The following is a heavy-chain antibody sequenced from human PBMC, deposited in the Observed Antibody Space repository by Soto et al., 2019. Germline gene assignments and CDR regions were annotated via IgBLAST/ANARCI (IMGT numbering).Heavy chain of an antibody. CDR1: GYTFTGYY. J-gene: IGHJ4*02. V-gene: IGHV1-2*02. CDR2: INPNSGGT. Sequence: QVQLVQSGAEVKKPGASVKVSCKASGYTFTGYYMHWVRQAPGQGLEWMGWINPNSGGTNYAQKFQGRLTMTRNTSISTAYMELSRLGSDDTAVYYCASYYDSSGYYYSAGGGFDYWGQGTLVTVSS. D-gene: IGHD3-22*01. CDR3: ASYYDSSGYYYSAGGGFDY.